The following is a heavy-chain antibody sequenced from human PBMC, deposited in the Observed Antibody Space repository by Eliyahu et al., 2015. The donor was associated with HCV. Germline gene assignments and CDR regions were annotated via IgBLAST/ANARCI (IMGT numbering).Heavy chain of an antibody. D-gene: IGHD6-19*01. CDR1: GGSITTYY. Sequence: QVQLQESGPGLVKPSETLSLTCTVSGGSITTYYWSWIRQPPGKGLEWIGYXHYSGSTNYNPPLKSRVTISVDTSKNQFSLNLTSATAADTAVYYCASGGGGIAVAGTGGWFDPWGQGTLVTVSS. V-gene: IGHV4-59*01. CDR2: XHYSGST. J-gene: IGHJ5*02. CDR3: ASGGGGIAVAGTGGWFDP.